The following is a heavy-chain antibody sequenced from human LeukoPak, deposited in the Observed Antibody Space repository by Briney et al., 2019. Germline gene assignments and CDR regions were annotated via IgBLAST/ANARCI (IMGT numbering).Heavy chain of an antibody. Sequence: GGSLRLSCAASGFTFNSYWMSWVRQAPGKGLQWVANINQDGSHEYYVDSVKGRFTISRDNAKNSLYLQVNSLRAEDTAVYYCARDNSRNDLEYWGQGTLVTVSS. CDR1: GFTFNSYW. J-gene: IGHJ4*02. CDR2: INQDGSHE. D-gene: IGHD1-1*01. CDR3: ARDNSRNDLEY. V-gene: IGHV3-7*04.